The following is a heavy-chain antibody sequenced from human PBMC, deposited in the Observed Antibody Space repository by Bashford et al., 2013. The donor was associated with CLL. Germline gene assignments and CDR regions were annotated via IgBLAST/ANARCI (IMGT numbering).Heavy chain of an antibody. CDR3: VRDPTLGYCGGDCYSGQH. D-gene: IGHD2-21*02. Sequence: GVPLRLSCTVSGFQRQWQLHELGSASLQGRGWSGSQLFIVVGNTYYADSVKGRFTLSRDNSKNTLSLQMNSLRAEDTAVYYCVRDPTLGYCGGDCYSGQHWG. J-gene: IGHJ1*01. CDR1: GFQRQWQL. CDR2: FIVVGNT. V-gene: IGHV3-66*01.